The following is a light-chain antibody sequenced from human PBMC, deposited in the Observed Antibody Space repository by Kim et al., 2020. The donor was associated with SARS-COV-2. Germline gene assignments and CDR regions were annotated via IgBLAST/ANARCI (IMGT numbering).Light chain of an antibody. CDR3: SSHIGSSTWV. V-gene: IGLV2-14*04. CDR1: SSDIGNYNF. J-gene: IGLJ3*02. CDR2: DVS. Sequence: GQSITISCTGTSSDIGNYNFVSWSQQHPGKAPNLLIYDVSKRPSGVSDRFSGSKSGNTASLTIAGLQAEDEADYYCSSHIGSSTWVFGGGTKLTVL.